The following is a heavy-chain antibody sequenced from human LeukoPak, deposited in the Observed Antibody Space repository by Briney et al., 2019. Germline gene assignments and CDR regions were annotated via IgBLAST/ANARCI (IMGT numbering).Heavy chain of an antibody. CDR1: GFIFMNYN. CDR3: ARVLHKRNYDSSDYYGY. CDR2: ISSSSGTI. D-gene: IGHD3-22*01. J-gene: IGHJ4*02. V-gene: IGHV3-48*01. Sequence: GGSLRLSCAVSGFIFMNYNVNWVRQAPGKGLEWISYISSSSGTIYYVDSVKGRFTISRDNAKNSLYLQMNSLRAEDTAVYYCARVLHKRNYDSSDYYGYWGQGTLVTVSS.